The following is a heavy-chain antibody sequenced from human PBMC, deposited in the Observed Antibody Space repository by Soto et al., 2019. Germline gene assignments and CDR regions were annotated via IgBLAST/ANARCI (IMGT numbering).Heavy chain of an antibody. J-gene: IGHJ2*01. V-gene: IGHV4-34*01. CDR3: ARGSLVPTRRLSWYFDL. CDR2: INHSGST. Sequence: QVQLQQWGAGLLKPSETLSLTCAVYGGSFSGYYWSWIRQPPGKGLEWIGEINHSGSTNYNPSLNSRVTISVDTSKNQFSLKLSSVTAADTAVYYCARGSLVPTRRLSWYFDLRGRGTLVTVSS. CDR1: GGSFSGYY.